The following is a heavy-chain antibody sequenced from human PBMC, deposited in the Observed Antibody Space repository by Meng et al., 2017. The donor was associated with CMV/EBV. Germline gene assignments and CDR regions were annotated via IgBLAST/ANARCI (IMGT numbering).Heavy chain of an antibody. CDR3: ARGGGSTDYYRSNYYYYGMDV. Sequence: GSLRLSCTVSGGSISSYYWSWIRQPPGKGLEWIGYIYYSGSTNYNPSLKSRVTISVDTSKNQFSLKLSSVTAADTAVYYCARGGGSTDYYRSNYYYYGMDVWGQGTTVTVSS. D-gene: IGHD3-22*01. V-gene: IGHV4-59*01. CDR1: GGSISSYY. CDR2: IYYSGST. J-gene: IGHJ6*02.